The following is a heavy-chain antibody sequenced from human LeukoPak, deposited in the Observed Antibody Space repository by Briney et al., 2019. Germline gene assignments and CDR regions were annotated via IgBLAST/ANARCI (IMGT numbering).Heavy chain of an antibody. CDR3: ARDTGAAGTHYYGMDV. J-gene: IGHJ6*02. CDR2: ISYDGSNK. Sequence: GGSLRLSCAASGFTFSSYAMHWVRQAPGKGLEWVAVISYDGSNKYYADSVKGRFTISRDNSKNTLYLQMNSLRAEDTAVYYCARDTGAAGTHYYGMDVWGQGTTVTVSS. V-gene: IGHV3-30*14. D-gene: IGHD6-13*01. CDR1: GFTFSSYA.